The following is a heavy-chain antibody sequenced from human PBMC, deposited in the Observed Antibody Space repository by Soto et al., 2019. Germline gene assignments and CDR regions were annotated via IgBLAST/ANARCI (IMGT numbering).Heavy chain of an antibody. CDR2: XXYXGXX. CDR3: ARAGFSYGHLLF. CDR1: GGPIKTGDYY. J-gene: IGHJ4*02. V-gene: IGHV4-30-4*01. D-gene: IGHD3-10*01. Sequence: PSETLSPTCNVSGGPIKTGDYYWNWIRQPHGKGLXWXGXXXYXGXXXYXXXXKSRAAISMDTSKNQFSRRLTSGTAADTAVYYCARAGFSYGHLLFWGQGIRVTVSS.